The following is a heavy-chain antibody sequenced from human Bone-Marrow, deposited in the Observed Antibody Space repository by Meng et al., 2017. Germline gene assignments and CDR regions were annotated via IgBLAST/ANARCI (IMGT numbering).Heavy chain of an antibody. CDR1: GFTFSNAW. CDR3: ARPLSSTGDYVY. CDR2: IYPGDSDT. V-gene: IGHV5-51*01. J-gene: IGHJ4*02. Sequence: GGSLRLSCAASGFTFSNAWMSWVRQAPGQGLEWMGIIYPGDSDTRYSPSFQGQVTISADKSISTAYLQWSSLKASDTAMYYCARPLSSTGDYVYWGQGTLVTVSS. D-gene: IGHD4-17*01.